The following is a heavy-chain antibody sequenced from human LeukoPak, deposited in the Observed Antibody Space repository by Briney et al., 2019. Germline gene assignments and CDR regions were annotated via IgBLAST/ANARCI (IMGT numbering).Heavy chain of an antibody. CDR3: ARGVGALYYNWFDP. CDR1: GFTFSNHG. J-gene: IGHJ5*02. Sequence: GGSLRLSCAVSGFTFSNHGMHWVRQAPGKGLEWVAVISYDGSNKYYADCVKGRVTISRDNSKNTLYLQMNSLRAEDTAVYYCARGVGALYYNWFDPWGQGTLVTVSS. D-gene: IGHD1-26*01. CDR2: ISYDGSNK. V-gene: IGHV3-30*03.